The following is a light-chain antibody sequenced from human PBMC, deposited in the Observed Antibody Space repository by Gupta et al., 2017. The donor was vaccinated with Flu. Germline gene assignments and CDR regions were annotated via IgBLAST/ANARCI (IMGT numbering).Light chain of an antibody. CDR1: SSDVGGYNY. CDR3: CSYAGSYTYV. Sequence: QSALTQPRSESGSPVQSVTISCTGTSSDVGGYNYVSWYQQHPGKAPKLMIYDVSKRPSGVPDRFSGSKSGNTASLTTSGRQAEDEADYYCCSYAGSYTYVFGTGTKVTVL. CDR2: DVS. J-gene: IGLJ1*01. V-gene: IGLV2-11*01.